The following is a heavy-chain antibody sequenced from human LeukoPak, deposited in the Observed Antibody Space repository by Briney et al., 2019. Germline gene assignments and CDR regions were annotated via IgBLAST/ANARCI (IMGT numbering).Heavy chain of an antibody. CDR2: LYSAGAT. CDR1: GFTVSSNY. D-gene: IGHD3-10*01. J-gene: IGHJ4*02. CDR3: ASGEVGVRKYYSDPFHH. Sequence: PGGSLRLSCAVSGFTVSSNYMSWVRQAPGKGLEWVSILYSAGATYYADSVRGRFTIARDNSKNTVFLQMNSLRAEDTAVYSCASGEVGVRKYYSDPFHHWGQGTLVTVSS. V-gene: IGHV3-53*01.